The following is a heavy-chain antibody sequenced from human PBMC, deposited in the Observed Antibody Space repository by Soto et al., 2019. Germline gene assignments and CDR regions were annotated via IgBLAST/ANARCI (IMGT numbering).Heavy chain of an antibody. D-gene: IGHD4-17*01. J-gene: IGHJ4*02. CDR2: ISWNSGSI. CDR3: AKAPGDYVLRTFYFDY. Sequence: EVQLVESGGGLVQPGRSLRLSCAASGFTFDDYAMHWVRQAPGKGLEWGSGISWNSGSIGYADSVKGRFTISRDNAKNSLYLQMNSLRAEDTALYYCAKAPGDYVLRTFYFDYWGQGTLVTVSS. V-gene: IGHV3-9*01. CDR1: GFTFDDYA.